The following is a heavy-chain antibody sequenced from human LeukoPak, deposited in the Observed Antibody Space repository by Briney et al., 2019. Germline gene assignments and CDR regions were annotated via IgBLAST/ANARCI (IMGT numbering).Heavy chain of an antibody. D-gene: IGHD5-24*01. CDR1: GFTYRKYT. Sequence: GGSLRLSYAPSGFTYRKYTINWDRQAPGKGPDYVSSISSDSSHIHYADSVKGRFAISRDNAKNSLYLHVNRLRADDTAVYYCVGGDGREFWGQGTLITVSS. CDR2: ISSDSSHI. J-gene: IGHJ4*02. CDR3: VGGDGREF. V-gene: IGHV3-21*01.